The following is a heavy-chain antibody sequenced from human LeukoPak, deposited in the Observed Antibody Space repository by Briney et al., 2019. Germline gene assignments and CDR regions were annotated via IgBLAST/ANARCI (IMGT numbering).Heavy chain of an antibody. CDR1: GFTFSNYW. CDR2: LKQDGSEE. V-gene: IGHV3-7*03. D-gene: IGHD6-19*01. J-gene: IGHJ4*02. CDR3: ARSSGWRNELDY. Sequence: GGSLRLSCAASGFTFSNYWMSWVRQAPGKGLEWVANLKQDGSEEYYVDSVKGRFTISRDNAKNSLYLQMNSPRAEDTAMYYCARSSGWRNELDYWGQGTLVTVSS.